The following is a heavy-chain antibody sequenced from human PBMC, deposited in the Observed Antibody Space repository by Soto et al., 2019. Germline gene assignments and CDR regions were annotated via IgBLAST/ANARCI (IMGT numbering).Heavy chain of an antibody. D-gene: IGHD2-15*01. CDR3: ARDLGYCNSSGCFSNWFDP. J-gene: IGHJ5*02. Sequence: QVQLVQSGAEVKTPGASVKVSCRASGYSFRTHGISWVRQAPGQGLEWMGWISTYDDKTNFPQKFQGRITMTTDTSTSTAYMELRSLRSDDTAMYFCARDLGYCNSSGCFSNWFDPWGQGTLVTVSS. V-gene: IGHV1-18*01. CDR1: GYSFRTHG. CDR2: ISTYDDKT.